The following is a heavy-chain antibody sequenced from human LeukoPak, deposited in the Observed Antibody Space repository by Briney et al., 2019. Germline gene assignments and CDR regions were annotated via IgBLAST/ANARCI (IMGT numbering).Heavy chain of an antibody. D-gene: IGHD3-16*01. J-gene: IGHJ4*02. Sequence: SVTVSCKASGGTFSSYAISWVRQAPGQGLEWMGRIISIFGTANYAQKFQGRVTITTDESTSTAYMELSSLRSEDTAVYYCARGEGTLPWPHFDYWGQGTLVTVSS. V-gene: IGHV1-69*05. CDR1: GGTFSSYA. CDR2: IISIFGTA. CDR3: ARGEGTLPWPHFDY.